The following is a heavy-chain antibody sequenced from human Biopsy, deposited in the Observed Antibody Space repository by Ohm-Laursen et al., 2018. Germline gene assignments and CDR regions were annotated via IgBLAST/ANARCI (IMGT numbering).Heavy chain of an antibody. D-gene: IGHD3-3*01. CDR2: IFDDGAT. CDR3: ARVRGSGFFAFDI. V-gene: IGHV4-59*02. Sequence: SETLSLTWGVSGGSVRGYYWSWIRQTSGTGLAWIGHIFDDGATNYSPSPSLQGRVTLSIDTSENTFSLTLTSLTRADTGVYYCARVRGSGFFAFDIWGRGTTVSVSS. J-gene: IGHJ3*02. CDR1: GGSVRGYY.